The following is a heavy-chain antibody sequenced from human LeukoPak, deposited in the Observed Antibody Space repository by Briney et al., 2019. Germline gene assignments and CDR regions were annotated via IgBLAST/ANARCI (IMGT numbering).Heavy chain of an antibody. Sequence: SETLSLTCTVSGGSINSYYWSWIRQPPGKGLEWIGYIYYSGSTNYNPSLKSRVTISVDTSKNQFSLRLSSVTAADTAVYYCARVSGGIYDYGDYGYFDYWGQGTLVTVSS. V-gene: IGHV4-59*01. D-gene: IGHD4-17*01. CDR2: IYYSGST. CDR1: GGSINSYY. CDR3: ARVSGGIYDYGDYGYFDY. J-gene: IGHJ4*02.